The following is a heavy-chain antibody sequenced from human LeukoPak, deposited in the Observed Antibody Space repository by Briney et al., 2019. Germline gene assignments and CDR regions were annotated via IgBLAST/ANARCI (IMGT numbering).Heavy chain of an antibody. V-gene: IGHV4-39*01. CDR2: IYYSGST. Sequence: PSETLSLTCTVSGGSISSSSYYWGWNREPPGKGLVWIGCIYYSGSTYYNPSLKSRVTISVDTSKNQFSLKLSSVTAADTAVYYCARVVVAGRGGYYYYGMDVWGQGTTVTVSS. J-gene: IGHJ6*02. CDR1: GGSISSSSYY. CDR3: ARVVVAGRGGYYYYGMDV. D-gene: IGHD6-19*01.